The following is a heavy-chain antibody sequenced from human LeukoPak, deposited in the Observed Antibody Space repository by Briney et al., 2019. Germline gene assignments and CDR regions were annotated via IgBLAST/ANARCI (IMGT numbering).Heavy chain of an antibody. J-gene: IGHJ4*02. Sequence: SSETLSLTCTVSGGSISSYYWSWIRQPAGKGLEWIGRIYTSGSTNYNPSLKSRVTMSVDTSKNQFSRKLSSVTAADTAVYYCARDKSVGFYSGYFDYWGQGTLVTVSS. D-gene: IGHD2-15*01. CDR3: ARDKSVGFYSGYFDY. V-gene: IGHV4-4*07. CDR2: IYTSGST. CDR1: GGSISSYY.